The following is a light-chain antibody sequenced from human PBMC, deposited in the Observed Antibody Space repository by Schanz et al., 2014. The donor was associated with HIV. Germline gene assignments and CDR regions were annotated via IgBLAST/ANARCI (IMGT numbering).Light chain of an antibody. J-gene: IGKJ1*01. CDR3: QQYGSSSWT. CDR2: GAS. Sequence: EIVLTQSPGTLSVSPGESATLSCRASQRVDSNLAWYQQKPGQGPRLLIYGASTRATGIPDRFSGSGSGTDFTLTISRLEPEDFAVYYCQQYGSSSWTFGQGTKVDLK. V-gene: IGKV3-20*01. CDR1: QRVDSN.